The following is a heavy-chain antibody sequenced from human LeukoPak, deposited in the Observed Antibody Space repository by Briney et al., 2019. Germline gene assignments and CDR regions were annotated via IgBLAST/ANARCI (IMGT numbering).Heavy chain of an antibody. V-gene: IGHV3-48*02. CDR1: GFTFSSYS. CDR3: ARDLRSFDY. Sequence: PGGSQRLSCAASGFTFSSYSMNWVRQAPGKGPEWVSYISSSSSTIYYADSVKGRFTISRDNVKNCLHLQMNSLRDEDTAVYYCARDLRSFDYWGQGTRVTVSS. J-gene: IGHJ4*02. CDR2: ISSSSSTI. D-gene: IGHD4-17*01.